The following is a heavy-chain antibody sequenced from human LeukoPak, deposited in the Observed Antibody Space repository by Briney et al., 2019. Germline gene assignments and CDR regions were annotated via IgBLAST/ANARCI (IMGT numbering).Heavy chain of an antibody. D-gene: IGHD3-22*01. J-gene: IGHJ4*02. CDR1: GFTFSSYA. CDR3: ARAPLNADYYDSSGYYLPLY. CDR2: ISYDGSNK. Sequence: GGSLRLSCAASGFTFSSYAMHWVRQAPGKGLEWVAVISYDGSNKYYADSVKGRFTISRDTSKNTLYLQMNSLRAEDTAVYYCARAPLNADYYDSSGYYLPLYWGQGTLVTVSS. V-gene: IGHV3-30-3*01.